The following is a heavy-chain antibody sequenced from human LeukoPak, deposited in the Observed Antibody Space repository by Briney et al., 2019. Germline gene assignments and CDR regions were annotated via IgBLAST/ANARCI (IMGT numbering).Heavy chain of an antibody. J-gene: IGHJ4*02. D-gene: IGHD3-3*01. CDR2: IYHSGST. CDR3: ARQGNLEWLLYSWYFDY. V-gene: IGHV4-30-2*01. Sequence: PSQTLSLTCTVSGGSISSGGYYWSWIRQPPGKGLEWIGYIYHSGSTYYNPSLKSRVTISVDRSKNQFSLKLSSVTAADTAVYYCARQGNLEWLLYSWYFDYWGQGTLVTVSS. CDR1: GGSISSGGYY.